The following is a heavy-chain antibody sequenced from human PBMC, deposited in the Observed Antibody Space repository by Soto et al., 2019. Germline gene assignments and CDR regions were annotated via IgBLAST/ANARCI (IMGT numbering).Heavy chain of an antibody. CDR1: GYSFTSYW. CDR3: AGLLPGIEVAGTPATLDY. CDR2: IYPGDSDT. Sequence: GESLKISCKGSGYSFTSYWIGWVRQMPGKGLEWMGIIYPGDSDTRYSPSFQGQVTISADKSISTAYLQWSSLKASDTAMYYCAGLLPGIEVAGTPATLDYWSQGTSVTVSS. D-gene: IGHD6-19*01. J-gene: IGHJ4*02. V-gene: IGHV5-51*01.